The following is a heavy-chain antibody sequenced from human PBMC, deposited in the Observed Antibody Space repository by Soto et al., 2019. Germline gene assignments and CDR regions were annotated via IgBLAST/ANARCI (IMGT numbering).Heavy chain of an antibody. J-gene: IGHJ6*03. V-gene: IGHV1-18*04. CDR2: ISAYNGNT. CDR1: GYTFTSYG. Sequence: QVQLVQSGAEVKEPGASVKVSCKASGYTFTSYGISWVRQAPGQGPEWMGWISAYNGNTNYAQRLQGRVTMTTDTSTNTAYMELRSLTSDDTAVYYCARRISVVAYYYYMYGWGKGTTVTVSS. CDR3: ARRISVVAYYYYMYG. D-gene: IGHD2-15*01.